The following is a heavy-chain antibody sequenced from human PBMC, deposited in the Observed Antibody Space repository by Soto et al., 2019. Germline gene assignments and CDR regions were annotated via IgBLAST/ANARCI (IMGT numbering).Heavy chain of an antibody. CDR1: GGSISSYY. V-gene: IGHV4-59*01. CDR2: IYYSGST. CDR3: ARGRRDGYNRLLFDY. Sequence: SETLSLTCTVSGGSISSYYWSWIRQPPGKGLEWIGYIYYSGSTNYNPSLKSRVTISVDTSKNQFSLKLSSVTAADTAVYYCARGRRDGYNRLLFDYWGQGTLVTVSS. D-gene: IGHD5-12*01. J-gene: IGHJ4*02.